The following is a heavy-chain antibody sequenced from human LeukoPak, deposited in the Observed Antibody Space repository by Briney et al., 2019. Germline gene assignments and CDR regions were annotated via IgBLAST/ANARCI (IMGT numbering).Heavy chain of an antibody. Sequence: PSDTLSLTCAVYGGSFSGYYWSWIRQPPGKGLEWIGSIYHSGSTYYNPSLKSRVTTSVDTSKNPFSLKLSSVTAADTAVYYCARDSRYYDFWSGYYQSNWFDPWGQGTLVTVSS. V-gene: IGHV4-38-2*02. D-gene: IGHD3-3*01. CDR1: GGSFSGYY. CDR3: ARDSRYYDFWSGYYQSNWFDP. J-gene: IGHJ5*02. CDR2: IYHSGST.